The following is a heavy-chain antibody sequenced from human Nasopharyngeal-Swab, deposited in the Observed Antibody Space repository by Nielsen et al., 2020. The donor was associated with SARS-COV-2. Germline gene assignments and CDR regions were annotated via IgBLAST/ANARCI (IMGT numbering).Heavy chain of an antibody. CDR3: ARAESGDYLRLPFDH. D-gene: IGHD4-17*01. CDR2: IFSSGST. V-gene: IGHV4-39*07. J-gene: IGHJ4*02. Sequence: SDTLSLTCVVSGASISSRNNYWGGIRQSPGKGLEWIGTIFSSGSTYNPSLKSRVTMSVDTSKNPFSLKFTSVTPADTAVYYCARAESGDYLRLPFDHWGRGTLVTVSS. CDR1: GASISSRNNY.